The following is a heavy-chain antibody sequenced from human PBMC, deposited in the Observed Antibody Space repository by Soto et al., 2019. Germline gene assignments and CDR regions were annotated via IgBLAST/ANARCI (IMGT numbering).Heavy chain of an antibody. Sequence: SETLSLTCAVYGWSLCGSYWGWIRQPPGTGLEWIGEIHHSGSTYYNPSLKSRVTLSVDTSKNQFSLKLNSVTAADTAVYYCASPGYCSDGTCYPDYWGQGTLVTVSS. J-gene: IGHJ4*02. D-gene: IGHD2-15*01. CDR1: GWSLCGSY. CDR3: ASPGYCSDGTCYPDY. CDR2: IHHSGST. V-gene: IGHV4-34*01.